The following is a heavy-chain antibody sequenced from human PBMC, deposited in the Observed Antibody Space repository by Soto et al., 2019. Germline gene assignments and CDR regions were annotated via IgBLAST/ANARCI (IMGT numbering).Heavy chain of an antibody. CDR1: GFTVSSNY. CDR2: IYSGGST. V-gene: IGHV3-66*01. J-gene: IGHJ4*02. Sequence: GGSLRLSCAASGFTVSSNYMSWVRQAPGKGLEWVSVIYSGGSTYYADSVKGRFTISRDNSKNTLYLQMNSLRAEDTAVYYCARDPHSNSKTVDYWGQGTLVTVSS. D-gene: IGHD4-4*01. CDR3: ARDPHSNSKTVDY.